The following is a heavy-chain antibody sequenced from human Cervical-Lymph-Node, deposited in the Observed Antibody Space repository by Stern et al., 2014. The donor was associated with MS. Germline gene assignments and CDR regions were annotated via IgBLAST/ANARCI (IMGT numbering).Heavy chain of an antibody. CDR2: INPNSGGT. CDR1: GYTFTGYY. Sequence: VQLVQSGAEVKKPGASVKVSCKASGYTFTGYYMHWVRQAPGQGLELMGWINPNSGGTNYAQKFQGWVTMTRDTSISTAYMELSRLRSDDTAVYYCAITHCSSTSCPFDYWGQGTLVTVSS. CDR3: AITHCSSTSCPFDY. J-gene: IGHJ4*02. V-gene: IGHV1-2*04. D-gene: IGHD2-2*01.